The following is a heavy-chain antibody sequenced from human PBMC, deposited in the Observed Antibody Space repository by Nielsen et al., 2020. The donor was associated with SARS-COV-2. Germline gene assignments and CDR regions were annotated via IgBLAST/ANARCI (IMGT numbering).Heavy chain of an antibody. CDR3: ARHGLFQAWFGVVIIPDAFDI. CDR2: IIPILGIA. CDR1: GGTFSSYT. D-gene: IGHD3-3*01. J-gene: IGHJ3*02. V-gene: IGHV1-69*02. Sequence: SVKVSCKASGGTFSSYTISWVRQAPGQGLEWMGRIIPILGIANYAQKFQGRVTITADKSTSTAYMELSSLRSEDTAVYYCARHGLFQAWFGVVIIPDAFDIWGQGTMVTVSS.